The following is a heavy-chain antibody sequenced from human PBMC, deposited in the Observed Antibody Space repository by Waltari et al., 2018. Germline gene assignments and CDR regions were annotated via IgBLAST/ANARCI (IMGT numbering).Heavy chain of an antibody. CDR2: IYSGGST. V-gene: IGHV3-66*01. D-gene: IGHD6-13*01. CDR3: ATPGIAAAGAIDY. CDR1: GFTVRSYY. J-gene: IGHJ4*02. Sequence: EVQLVESGGGLVQPGGSLRLSCAASGFTVRSYYMSWVRQAPGKGLEWVSDIYSGGSTSYEEKLQERVTMTSDTSTSTVYMEMSSLRSEDTAVYYCATPGIAAAGAIDYWGQGTLVTVSS.